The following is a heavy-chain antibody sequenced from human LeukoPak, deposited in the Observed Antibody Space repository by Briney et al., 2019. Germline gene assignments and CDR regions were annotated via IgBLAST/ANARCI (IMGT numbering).Heavy chain of an antibody. CDR2: IYHSGST. CDR1: DYSLRRGVYS. V-gene: IGHV4-61*08. D-gene: IGHD5-24*01. Sequence: SETLSLTCAVSDYSLRRGVYSWNWIRHPPGKGLEWIGYIYHSGSTNYNPSLKSRVTISVDTSKNQFSLKLSSVTAADTAVYYCARHNAREMATAYWGYWGQGTLVTVSS. CDR3: ARHNAREMATAYWGY. J-gene: IGHJ4*02.